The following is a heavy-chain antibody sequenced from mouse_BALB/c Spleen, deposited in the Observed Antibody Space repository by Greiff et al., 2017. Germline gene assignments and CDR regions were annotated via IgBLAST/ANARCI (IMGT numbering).Heavy chain of an antibody. Sequence: EVQGVESGGGLVQPGGSLRLSCATSGFTFTDYYMSWVRQPPGKALEWLGFIRNKANGYTTEYSSSVKGRFTISRDKSHSILYLQMNTLRAEDSATYYCERVYDYYAMDYWGQGTSVTVSS. J-gene: IGHJ4*01. CDR1: GFTFTDYY. CDR3: ERVYDYYAMDY. D-gene: IGHD2-3*01. CDR2: IRNKANGYTT. V-gene: IGHV7-3*02.